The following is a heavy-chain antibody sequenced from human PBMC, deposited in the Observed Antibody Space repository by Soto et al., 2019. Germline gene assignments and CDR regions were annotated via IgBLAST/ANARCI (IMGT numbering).Heavy chain of an antibody. V-gene: IGHV1-24*01. CDR1: GYTLTELS. CDR2: FDPEDGET. CDR3: ATLYYDFWSGYNRFDY. D-gene: IGHD3-3*01. Sequence: ASVKVSCKVSGYTLTELSMHWVRQAPGKGLEWMGGFDPEDGETIYAQKFRGRVTMTEDTSTDTAYMELSSLRSEDTAVYYCATLYYDFWSGYNRFDYWGQGTLVTVSS. J-gene: IGHJ4*02.